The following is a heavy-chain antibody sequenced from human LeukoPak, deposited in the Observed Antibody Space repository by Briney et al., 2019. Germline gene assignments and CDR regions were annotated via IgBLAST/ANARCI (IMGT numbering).Heavy chain of an antibody. CDR3: ATRNSYYDSSGYKAWNFDY. V-gene: IGHV1-24*01. D-gene: IGHD3-22*01. J-gene: IGHJ4*02. Sequence: GASVKVSCKVSGYTLTELSMHWVRQAPGKGLEWMGGFDPVDGETIYAQKFQGRVTMTEDTSTDTAYMELSSLRSEDTAVYYCATRNSYYDSSGYKAWNFDYWGQGTLVTVSS. CDR2: FDPVDGET. CDR1: GYTLTELS.